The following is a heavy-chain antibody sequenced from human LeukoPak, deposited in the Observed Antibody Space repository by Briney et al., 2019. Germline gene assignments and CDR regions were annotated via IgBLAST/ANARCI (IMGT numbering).Heavy chain of an antibody. CDR2: IYTSGST. CDR3: ARLMNYYGSGSYKTWFDP. D-gene: IGHD3-10*01. CDR1: GGSISSYY. Sequence: SETLSLTCTVSGGSISSYYWSWIRQPAGKGLEWIGRIYTSGSTNYNPSLKSRVTMSVDTSKNQFSLKLSSVTAADTAVYYCARLMNYYGSGSYKTWFDPWGQGTLVTVYS. J-gene: IGHJ5*02. V-gene: IGHV4-4*07.